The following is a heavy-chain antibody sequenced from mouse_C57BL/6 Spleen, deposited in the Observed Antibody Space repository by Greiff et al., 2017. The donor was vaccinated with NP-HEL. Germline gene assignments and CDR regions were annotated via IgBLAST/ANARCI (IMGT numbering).Heavy chain of an antibody. D-gene: IGHD3-2*02. CDR1: GFTIKDYY. J-gene: IGHJ4*01. Sequence: EVKLQESGAELVRPGASVKLSCTASGFTIKDYYMHWVKQRPEQGLEWIGRIDPEDGDTEYAPKFQGKATMTADTSSNTAYLQLSSLTSEDTAVYYCTTGRAAQATGAMDYWGQGTSVTVSS. CDR3: TTGRAAQATGAMDY. V-gene: IGHV14-1*01. CDR2: IDPEDGDT.